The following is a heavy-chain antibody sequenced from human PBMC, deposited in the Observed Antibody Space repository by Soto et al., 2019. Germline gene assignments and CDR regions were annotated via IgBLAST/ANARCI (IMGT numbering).Heavy chain of an antibody. CDR3: ARGHSGYEQIDY. D-gene: IGHD5-12*01. V-gene: IGHV1-69*13. CDR1: GYTFTSYY. CDR2: IIPIFGTA. J-gene: IGHJ4*02. Sequence: ASVKVSCKASGYTFTSYYMHWVRQAPGQGLEWMGGIIPIFGTANYAQKFQGRVTITADESTSTAYMELSSLRSEDTAVYYCARGHSGYEQIDYWGQGTLVTVSS.